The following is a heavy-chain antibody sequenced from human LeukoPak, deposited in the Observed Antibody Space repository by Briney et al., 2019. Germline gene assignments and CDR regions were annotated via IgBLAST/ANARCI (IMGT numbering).Heavy chain of an antibody. CDR2: INDSGGTT. J-gene: IGHJ4*02. CDR3: AGLYGGSYAY. D-gene: IGHD1-26*01. Sequence: GGSLRLSCAASGFTLSSYAMTWVRQAPGKGLEWVSTINDSGGTTFYADSLKGRFTISRDNSKNILFLQINSLRAEDTAMYYCAGLYGGSYAYWGQGILVTVSS. CDR1: GFTLSSYA. V-gene: IGHV3-23*01.